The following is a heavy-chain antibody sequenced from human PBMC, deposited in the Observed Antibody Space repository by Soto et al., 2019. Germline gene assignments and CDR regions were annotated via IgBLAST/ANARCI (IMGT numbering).Heavy chain of an antibody. CDR3: ARQIFAADY. D-gene: IGHD3-9*01. J-gene: IGHJ4*02. CDR1: GGTFDHAA. CDR2: INPMFNST. V-gene: IGHV1-69*01. Sequence: QVQLVQSGAEMKKHGSSVKVSCEAPGGTFDHAAITWVRQAPGQGLEWMGGINPMFNSTHYAQKFQGRVTITADAATSTAFMELRRLRSDDTAVYYCARQIFAADYWGQGTLLIVSS.